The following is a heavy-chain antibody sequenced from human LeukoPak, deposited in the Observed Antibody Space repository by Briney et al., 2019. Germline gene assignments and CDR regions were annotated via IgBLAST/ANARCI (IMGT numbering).Heavy chain of an antibody. CDR2: ISSSGSTT. CDR1: GFTFSSYE. Sequence: GGSLRLSCAASGFTFSSYEMNWVRQAPGKGLEWVSYISSSGSTTYYADSVKGRFTISRDNAKNSLYLQMNSLRAEDTAVYYCARDNYYYYMDVWGKGTTVTISS. V-gene: IGHV3-48*03. CDR3: ARDNYYYYMDV. J-gene: IGHJ6*03.